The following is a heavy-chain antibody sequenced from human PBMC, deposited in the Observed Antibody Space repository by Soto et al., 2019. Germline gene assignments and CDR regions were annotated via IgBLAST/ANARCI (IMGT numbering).Heavy chain of an antibody. CDR3: ARVRYPGYYYYYMDV. V-gene: IGHV3-7*01. CDR1: GFTFSSYW. Sequence: EVQLVESGGGLVQPGGSLRLSCAASGFTFSSYWMSWVRQAPGKGLEWVANIKQDGSEKYDVDSVKGRFTISRDNAKNSLYLQMNSLRAEDTAVYYCARVRYPGYYYYYMDVWGKGTTVTVSS. J-gene: IGHJ6*03. D-gene: IGHD1-26*01. CDR2: IKQDGSEK.